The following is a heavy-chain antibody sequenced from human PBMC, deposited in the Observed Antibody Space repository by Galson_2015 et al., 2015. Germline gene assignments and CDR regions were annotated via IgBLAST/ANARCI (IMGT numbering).Heavy chain of an antibody. CDR3: AKDDVVRGIIALMDV. CDR2: VSSSGGST. V-gene: IGHV3-23*01. CDR1: GFTFSSYA. D-gene: IGHD3-10*01. J-gene: IGHJ6*02. Sequence: SLRLSCAASGFTFSSYAMSWVRQAPGKGLEWVSSVSSSGGSTYYADSVKGRFTISRDNSKNTLYLQMNSLRAEDTAVYYCAKDDVVRGIIALMDVWGQGTTVTVSS.